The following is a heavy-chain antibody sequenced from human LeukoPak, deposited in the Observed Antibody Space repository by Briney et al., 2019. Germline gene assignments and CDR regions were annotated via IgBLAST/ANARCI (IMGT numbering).Heavy chain of an antibody. CDR3: ARHDTGDYGDYLGLFDY. J-gene: IGHJ4*02. CDR1: GGSISSSSYY. CDR2: IYYSGST. V-gene: IGHV4-39*01. D-gene: IGHD4-17*01. Sequence: SETQSLTCTVSGGSISSSSYYWGWIRQPPGRGLEWIGGIYYSGSTYYSPSLKSRVTISVDTSKNQFSLKLSSVTAAVTAVYYCARHDTGDYGDYLGLFDYWGQGTLVTVSS.